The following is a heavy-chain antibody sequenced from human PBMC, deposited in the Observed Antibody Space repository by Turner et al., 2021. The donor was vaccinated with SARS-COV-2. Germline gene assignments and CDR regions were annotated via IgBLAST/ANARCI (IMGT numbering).Heavy chain of an antibody. Sequence: QLQLQVSGTGLVTPSDSLSHTCTVSGGSISSCDYYWGWIRQPQGKGLEWIGGSYYRWSSYYNPSLKRSVTISVDTSKNQFSLKLSTVTAADTAVYYCAGIGIGYFDSSGYYPGAFDIWGQVTLVTVSS. J-gene: IGHJ3*02. V-gene: IGHV4-39*01. CDR1: GGSISSCDYY. CDR2: SYYRWSS. CDR3: AGIGIGYFDSSGYYPGAFDI. D-gene: IGHD3-22*01.